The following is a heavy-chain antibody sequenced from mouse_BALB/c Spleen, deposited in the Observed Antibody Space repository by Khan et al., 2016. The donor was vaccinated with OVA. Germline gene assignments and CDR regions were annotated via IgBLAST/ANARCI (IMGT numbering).Heavy chain of an antibody. D-gene: IGHD1-3*01. CDR2: IWAGGST. J-gene: IGHJ3*01. V-gene: IGHV2-9*02. CDR3: ARAFYNGAWFAY. Sequence: QVQLKESGPGLVAPSQTLSITCTVSGFSLSNYGVHWVRQPPGKGLEWLGVIWAGGSTNHNSALMSSLSIRKDDSKSQVFLKMNSLQTDDTAMYYCARAFYNGAWFAYWGQGTLVTVSA. CDR1: GFSLSNYG.